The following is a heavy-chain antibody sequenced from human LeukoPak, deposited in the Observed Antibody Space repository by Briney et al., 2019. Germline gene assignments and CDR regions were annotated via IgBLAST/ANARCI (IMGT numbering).Heavy chain of an antibody. CDR2: ISTSGDTE. CDR3: AQAYSSGWYPR. V-gene: IGHV3-23*01. CDR1: GFTFSSYA. Sequence: GGSLRLSCAASGFTFSSYAMSWVRQAPGEGLEWVSAISTSGDTEYYADSVKGRFIISRDTSRNTLYLEVNSLRVEDTALYYCAQAYSSGWYPRWGQGTLVTVSS. D-gene: IGHD6-19*01. J-gene: IGHJ4*02.